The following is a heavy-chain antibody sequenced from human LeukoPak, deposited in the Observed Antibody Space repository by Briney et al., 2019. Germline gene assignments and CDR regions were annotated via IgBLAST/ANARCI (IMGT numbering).Heavy chain of an antibody. D-gene: IGHD5-24*01. V-gene: IGHV4-4*09. CDR2: IYTSGST. J-gene: IGHJ3*01. Sequence: PSETLSLTCTVSGGSISSYYWSWIRQPPGKGLEWIGYIYTSGSTNYNPSLKSRVTISVDTSKNQFSLKLSSVTAADTAVYYCARRLGDGYLDWGQGTMVTVSS. CDR1: GGSISSYY. CDR3: ARRLGDGYLD.